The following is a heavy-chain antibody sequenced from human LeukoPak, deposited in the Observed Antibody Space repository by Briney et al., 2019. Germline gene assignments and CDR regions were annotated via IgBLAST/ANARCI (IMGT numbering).Heavy chain of an antibody. Sequence: RGSLRLSCAASGFTFTNAWITWVSRAPGKGLEWISYISSSSSYTDYADSVKGRFTISRDNAKSALYLQLNSLRLEDTAVYYCAAGTAADFWGQGTLVTVSS. CDR1: GFTFTNAW. J-gene: IGHJ4*02. CDR3: AAGTAADF. D-gene: IGHD6-13*01. V-gene: IGHV3-11*03. CDR2: ISSSSSYT.